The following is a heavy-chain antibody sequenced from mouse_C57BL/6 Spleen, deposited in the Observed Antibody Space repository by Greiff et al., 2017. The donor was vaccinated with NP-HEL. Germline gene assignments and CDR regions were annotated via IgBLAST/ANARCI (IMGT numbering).Heavy chain of an antibody. Sequence: QVQLKESGPELVKPGASVKISCKASGYAFSSSWMNWVKQRPGKGLEWIGRIYPGDGDTNYNGKFKGKATLTADKSSSTAYMQLSSLTSEDSAVYFCARSAVRDGSSLYYYAMDYWGQGTSVTVSS. CDR1: GYAFSSSW. CDR2: IYPGDGDT. CDR3: ARSAVRDGSSLYYYAMDY. J-gene: IGHJ4*01. D-gene: IGHD1-1*01. V-gene: IGHV1-82*01.